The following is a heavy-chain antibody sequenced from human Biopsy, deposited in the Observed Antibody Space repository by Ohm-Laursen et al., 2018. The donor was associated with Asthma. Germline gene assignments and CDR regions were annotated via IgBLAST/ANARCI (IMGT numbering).Heavy chain of an antibody. J-gene: IGHJ4*02. Sequence: SLRLSCSASGFMFSDYVFHWVRQAPGKGLEWVAIISYDGTNTYYADSVKGRFTISGDNSKNTLYLQMNGLKAEDTAFYYCARDSPSGSDFDYYYFDYWGQGSLVTVSS. CDR2: ISYDGTNT. CDR3: ARDSPSGSDFDYYYFDY. CDR1: GFMFSDYV. V-gene: IGHV3-30-3*01. D-gene: IGHD5-12*01.